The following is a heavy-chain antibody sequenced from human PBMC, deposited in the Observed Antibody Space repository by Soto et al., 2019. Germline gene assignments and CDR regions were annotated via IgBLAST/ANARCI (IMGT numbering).Heavy chain of an antibody. CDR1: GGSFSDYY. Sequence: SETLSLTCAVYGGSFSDYYWSWIRQPPGKGLEWIGEINHSGSTNYNPSLKSRVTISVDTSKNQFSLKLSSVTAADTAVYYCARVGGAAGESCDYWGQGTLVTVSS. D-gene: IGHD6-13*01. J-gene: IGHJ4*02. V-gene: IGHV4-34*01. CDR2: INHSGST. CDR3: ARVGGAAGESCDY.